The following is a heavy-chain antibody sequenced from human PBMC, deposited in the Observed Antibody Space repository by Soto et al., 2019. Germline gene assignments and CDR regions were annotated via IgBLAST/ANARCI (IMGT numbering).Heavy chain of an antibody. CDR3: TRVTYYYGSGSYPDAFDI. J-gene: IGHJ3*02. CDR2: IRSKAYGGTT. CDR1: GFTFGDYA. V-gene: IGHV3-49*03. D-gene: IGHD3-10*01. Sequence: GGSLRLSCTASGFTFGDYAMSWFRQAPGKGLEWVGFIRSKAYGGTTEYAASVKGRFTISRDDSKSIAYLQMNSLKTEDTAVYYCTRVTYYYGSGSYPDAFDIWGQGTMVTVSS.